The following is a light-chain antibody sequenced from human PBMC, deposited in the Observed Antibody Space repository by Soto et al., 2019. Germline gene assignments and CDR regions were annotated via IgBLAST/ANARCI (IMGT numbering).Light chain of an antibody. J-gene: IGKJ2*01. CDR1: QSISRY. Sequence: DIQMTQSPSSLSASVGDRVTITCRASQSISRYLTWCQQRPGKAPKLLIYAASTLQSEVPSRFTGSGSGTEFTLTISSLQPEDFATYYCQQTYSIPYTFGQGTKLEIK. V-gene: IGKV1-39*01. CDR2: AAS. CDR3: QQTYSIPYT.